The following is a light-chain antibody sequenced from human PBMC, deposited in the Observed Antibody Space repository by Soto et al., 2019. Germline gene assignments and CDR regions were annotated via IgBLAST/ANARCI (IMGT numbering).Light chain of an antibody. CDR1: QSISSN. Sequence: EIVMTQSPATLSVSPGERATLSCRASQSISSNLAWYQQKPGQAPRLLIYGSSTRATGITATFSGSGSGTEFTLTISSLQSEDFAVYYGQQYNNWPFTFGTRTKVDIK. CDR3: QQYNNWPFT. V-gene: IGKV3-15*01. J-gene: IGKJ3*01. CDR2: GSS.